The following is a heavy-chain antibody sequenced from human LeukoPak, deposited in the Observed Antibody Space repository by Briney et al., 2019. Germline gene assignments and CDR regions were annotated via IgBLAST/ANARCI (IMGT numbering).Heavy chain of an antibody. D-gene: IGHD1-26*01. Sequence: SETLSLTCGVSGGSISSTNWWSWVRQPPGQGLEWIGEISLSGVTNYNPSLRSRVTMSLDRSKNHLSLTLTSVTAADTAVYYCSRESGAFSPFGYWGQGTLVTVSS. CDR3: SRESGAFSPFGY. CDR1: GGSISSTNW. J-gene: IGHJ4*02. V-gene: IGHV4-4*02. CDR2: ISLSGVT.